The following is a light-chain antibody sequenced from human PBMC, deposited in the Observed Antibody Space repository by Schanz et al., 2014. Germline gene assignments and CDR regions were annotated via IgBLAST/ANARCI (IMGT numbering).Light chain of an antibody. J-gene: IGLJ3*02. V-gene: IGLV2-14*02. CDR2: GGS. CDR3: NSFTSSHTHV. CDR1: TNDVGSYNL. Sequence: QSVLTQPASVSGSPGQSITISCTGTTNDVGSYNLVSWYQHHPGQAPKLMILGGSIRPSGVSSRFSGSKSANTASLTISGLQAEDEADYYCNSFTSSHTHVFGGGTKLTVL.